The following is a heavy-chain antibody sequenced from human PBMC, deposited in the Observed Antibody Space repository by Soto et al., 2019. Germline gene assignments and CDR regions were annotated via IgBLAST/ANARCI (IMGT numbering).Heavy chain of an antibody. CDR2: IYPGDSDT. D-gene: IGHD4-17*01. V-gene: IGHV5-51*03. J-gene: IGHJ5*02. CDR1: GYTFTNYW. CDR3: ARSGRSGPRWLDFFDP. Sequence: EVQLVQSGAALKKPGESLKISCKGSGYTFTNYWIVWVRQVPGKGLEWMGLIYPGDSDTRYNPSFQGQGTISAAKSTSAAYLQWNSLMASDTAIYYCARSGRSGPRWLDFFDPWGQGTLVTVSS.